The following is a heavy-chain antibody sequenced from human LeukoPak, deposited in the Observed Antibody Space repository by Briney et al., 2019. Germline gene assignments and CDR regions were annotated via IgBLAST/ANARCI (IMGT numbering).Heavy chain of an antibody. J-gene: IGHJ4*02. CDR1: GYTFTGYY. D-gene: IGHD5-18*01. Sequence: VASVKVSCKASGYTFTGYYMHWVRQAPGQGLEWMGWINPNSGVTNYEQKFQGRVTMTRDTSISAAYMELTRLRSDDTALYYCARASYSTGYGDYWGQGTLVTVSS. CDR3: ARASYSTGYGDY. CDR2: INPNSGVT. V-gene: IGHV1-2*02.